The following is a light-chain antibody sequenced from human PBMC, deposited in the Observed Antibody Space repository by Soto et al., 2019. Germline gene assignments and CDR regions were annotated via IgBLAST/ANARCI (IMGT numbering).Light chain of an antibody. CDR3: RSYTSNRTLV. V-gene: IGLV2-14*01. Sequence: QSALTQPASVSGSPGQSITISCTGTSSDVGAYNYVSWYQHHPDKAPKLMIFEVSDRPSGVSHRFSGSNSGNTASLTISGHQAEDEAYYFGRSYTSNRTLVFGGGTKLTVL. CDR2: EVS. CDR1: SSDVGAYNY. J-gene: IGLJ3*02.